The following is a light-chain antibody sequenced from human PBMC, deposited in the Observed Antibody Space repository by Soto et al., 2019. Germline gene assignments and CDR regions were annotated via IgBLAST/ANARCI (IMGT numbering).Light chain of an antibody. CDR1: SSDVGGYNY. CDR2: DVS. J-gene: IGLJ1*01. V-gene: IGLV2-14*01. CDR3: SSYTSSSTLC. Sequence: QSVLTQPGSVSGSPGQSITISCTGTSSDVGGYNYVSWYQQHPGKAPKLMIYDVSNRPSGVSNRFSGSKSGNTASLTISGLQAEDEADYYCSSYTSSSTLCFGTGTKVTVL.